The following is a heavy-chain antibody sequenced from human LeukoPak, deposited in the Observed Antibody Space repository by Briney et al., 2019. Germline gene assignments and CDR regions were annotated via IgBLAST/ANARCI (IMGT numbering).Heavy chain of an antibody. Sequence: GGSLRLSCAASGFTFSSYSMNWVRQAPGKGLEWVSSISSSSSYIYYADSVKGRFTISRDNAKNSLYLQMNSLRAEDTAVYYCAREGTFTARGAFDIWGQGTMVTVSS. V-gene: IGHV3-21*01. CDR2: ISSSSSYI. D-gene: IGHD6-6*01. J-gene: IGHJ3*02. CDR3: AREGTFTARGAFDI. CDR1: GFTFSSYS.